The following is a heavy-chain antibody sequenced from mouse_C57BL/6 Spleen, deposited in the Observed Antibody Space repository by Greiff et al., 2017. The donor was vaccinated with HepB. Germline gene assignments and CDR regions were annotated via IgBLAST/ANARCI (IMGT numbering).Heavy chain of an antibody. J-gene: IGHJ4*01. CDR3: AREGDSSGCMDY. Sequence: VQLQQSGAELVKPGASVKMSCKASGYTFTSYWITWVKQRPGQGLEWIGDIYPGSGSTNYNEKFKSKATLTVDTSSSTAYMQRSSLTSEDSAVYYCAREGDSSGCMDYWGQGTSVTVSS. D-gene: IGHD3-2*02. CDR2: IYPGSGST. V-gene: IGHV1-55*01. CDR1: GYTFTSYW.